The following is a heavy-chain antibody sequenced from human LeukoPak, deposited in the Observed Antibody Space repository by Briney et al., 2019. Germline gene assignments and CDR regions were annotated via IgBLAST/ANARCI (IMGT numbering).Heavy chain of an antibody. Sequence: ASVKVSCKTSGYTFTGFYIHWVRQAPGQGLEWMGWINPNSGDTNYAQQFQGRVTMTGDTSISTAYMDLISLRSDDTAVYYCARDIGYDSSGYLPYYFDYWGQGTLVTVSS. V-gene: IGHV1-2*02. D-gene: IGHD3-22*01. J-gene: IGHJ4*02. CDR1: GYTFTGFY. CDR2: INPNSGDT. CDR3: ARDIGYDSSGYLPYYFDY.